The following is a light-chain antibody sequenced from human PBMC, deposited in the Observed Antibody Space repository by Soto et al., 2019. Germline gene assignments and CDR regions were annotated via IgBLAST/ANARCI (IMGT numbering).Light chain of an antibody. J-gene: IGKJ5*01. Sequence: EIELTQSPATLSLSPGETATLSCRASQNVDKFLAWYQQRPGQPPRLLIFDSSNRATGVPVRFSGSGSGTVFTLTIGSLEPEDSAVYYCQQRKNWPPITFGQGTRLAIQ. CDR1: QNVDKF. CDR2: DSS. CDR3: QQRKNWPPIT. V-gene: IGKV3-11*01.